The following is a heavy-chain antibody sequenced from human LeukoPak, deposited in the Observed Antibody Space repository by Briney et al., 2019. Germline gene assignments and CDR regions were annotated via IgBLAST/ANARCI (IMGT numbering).Heavy chain of an antibody. CDR3: ARGAYCSGGSCPGAFDI. CDR1: GFTFSTYA. CDR2: IWYDGSNK. V-gene: IGHV3-33*01. Sequence: PGGSLRLSCAASGFTFSTYAMYWVRQSPGKGLEWVAIIWYDGSNKYYADSVKGRFTISRDNSKNTLYLQMNSLRAEGTAVYYCARGAYCSGGSCPGAFDIWGQGTMVTVSS. J-gene: IGHJ3*02. D-gene: IGHD2-15*01.